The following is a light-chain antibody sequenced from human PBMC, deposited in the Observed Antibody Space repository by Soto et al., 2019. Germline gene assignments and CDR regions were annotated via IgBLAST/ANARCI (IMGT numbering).Light chain of an antibody. J-gene: IGLJ1*01. V-gene: IGLV2-14*01. CDR3: SSYTSDNRDYV. CDR1: SSDVGADTS. CDR2: EVN. Sequence: LTQPASVSGSPGQSITISCTGTSSDVGADTSVSWYQHHPGKAPKVIIYEVNKRPSGISNRFSGSKSVNTASLTISGLQPDDEDNYYCSSYTSDNRDYVFGTGTKV.